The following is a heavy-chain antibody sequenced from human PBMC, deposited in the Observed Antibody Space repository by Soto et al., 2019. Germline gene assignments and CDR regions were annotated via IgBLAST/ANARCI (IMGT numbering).Heavy chain of an antibody. CDR1: GGSISSYY. Sequence: PSETLSLTCTVSGGSISSYYWSWIRQPPGKGLEWIGYIYYSGSTNYNPSLKSRVTISVDTSKNQFSLKLSSVTAADTAVYYCAREGCSGGSCYSDAFDIWGKGTMVPVS. CDR3: AREGCSGGSCYSDAFDI. J-gene: IGHJ3*02. V-gene: IGHV4-59*01. CDR2: IYYSGST. D-gene: IGHD2-15*01.